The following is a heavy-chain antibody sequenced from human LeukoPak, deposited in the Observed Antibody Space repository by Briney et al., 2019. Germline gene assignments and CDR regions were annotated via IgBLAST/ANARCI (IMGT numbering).Heavy chain of an antibody. D-gene: IGHD2-15*01. CDR2: ISSSSSYI. V-gene: IGHV3-21*01. CDR3: ARDSDVHCSGGSCTNFDY. Sequence: GGSLRLSCAASGFTFSSYSMNWVRQAPGKGLEWVSSISSSSSYIYYSDSVKGRFTISRDNAKKSLYLQMNSLRAEDTAIYYCARDSDVHCSGGSCTNFDYWGQGTLVTVSS. J-gene: IGHJ4*02. CDR1: GFTFSSYS.